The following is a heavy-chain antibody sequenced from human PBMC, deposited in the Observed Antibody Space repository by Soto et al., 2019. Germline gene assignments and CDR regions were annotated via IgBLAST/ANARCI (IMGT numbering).Heavy chain of an antibody. CDR3: VITGWNPPDY. Sequence: EVQLVESGGGLVQPGGSLRLSCAVSGFTFNRHWMSWVRQTPGKGLEWVASIKEDGSEKSYVDSVKGRFTISRDNAKNSLFLQMNSLRVEDTAVYYFVITGWNPPDYWGQGTLGTVSS. CDR2: IKEDGSEK. J-gene: IGHJ4*02. V-gene: IGHV3-7*01. D-gene: IGHD1-20*01. CDR1: GFTFNRHW.